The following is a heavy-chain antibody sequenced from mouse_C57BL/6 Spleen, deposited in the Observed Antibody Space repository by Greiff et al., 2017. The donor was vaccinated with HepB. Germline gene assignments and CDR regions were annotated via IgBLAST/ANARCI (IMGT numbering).Heavy chain of an antibody. Sequence: EVQRVESGGGLVKPGGSLKLSCAASGFTFSDYGMHWVRQAPEKGLEWVAYISSGSSTIYYADTVKGRFTISRDNAKNTLFLQMTSLGSEDTAMYYCARPSDYYGSPWFAYWGQGTLVTVSA. CDR2: ISSGSSTI. V-gene: IGHV5-17*01. D-gene: IGHD1-1*01. CDR3: ARPSDYYGSPWFAY. J-gene: IGHJ3*01. CDR1: GFTFSDYG.